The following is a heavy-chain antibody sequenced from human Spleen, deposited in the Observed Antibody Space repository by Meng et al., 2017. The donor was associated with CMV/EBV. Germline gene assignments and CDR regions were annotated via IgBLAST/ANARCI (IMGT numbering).Heavy chain of an antibody. Sequence: SENLSLTCSVSGDSVSSANYYWGWIRQPPGKGLEWIAYIYYSGRTDYNASLKSRVTISEDTSKNQFSLKLSSVTAADTAVYYCARGQRTVAGVNWGQGTLVTVSS. CDR2: IYYSGRT. J-gene: IGHJ4*02. CDR1: GDSVSSANYY. V-gene: IGHV4-61*01. CDR3: ARGQRTVAGVN. D-gene: IGHD6-19*01.